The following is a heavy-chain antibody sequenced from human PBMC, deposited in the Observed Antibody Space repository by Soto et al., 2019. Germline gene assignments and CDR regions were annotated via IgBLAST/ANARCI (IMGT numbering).Heavy chain of an antibody. CDR1: GCTFSSYA. J-gene: IGHJ3*02. D-gene: IGHD3-22*01. CDR3: ARNYDSSGYYYGGSGDAFDI. Sequence: SVKVSCKASGCTFSSYAISWVRQAPGQGLEWMGGIIPIFGTANYAQKFQGRVTITADKSTSTAYMELSSLRSEDTAVYYCARNYDSSGYYYGGSGDAFDIWGQGTMVTVSS. V-gene: IGHV1-69*06. CDR2: IIPIFGTA.